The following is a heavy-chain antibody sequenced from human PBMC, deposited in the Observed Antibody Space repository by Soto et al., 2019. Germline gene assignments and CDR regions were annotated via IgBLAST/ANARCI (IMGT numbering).Heavy chain of an antibody. J-gene: IGHJ4*02. CDR1: GGSISSSTYY. D-gene: IGHD2-15*01. Sequence: SETLSLTCTVSGGSISSSTYYWDWVRQPPGKGLEWIGSIFYSGSTYYNPSLKSRVTISVDTSKNQFSLKLSSVTAADTAVYYCARDGRYCSGRSCDFLDPHCGQGTRVTVPS. CDR2: IFYSGST. V-gene: IGHV4-39*07. CDR3: ARDGRYCSGRSCDFLDPH.